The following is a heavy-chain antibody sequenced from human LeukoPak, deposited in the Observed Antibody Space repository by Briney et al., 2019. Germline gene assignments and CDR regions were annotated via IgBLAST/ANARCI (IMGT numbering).Heavy chain of an antibody. V-gene: IGHV4-59*01. J-gene: IGHJ4*02. CDR1: GGSISSYY. CDR2: IYYSGST. Sequence: SSETLSLTCTVSGGSISSYYWSWIRQPPGKGLEWIGYIYYSGSTNYNPSLKSRVTISVDTSKNQFSLKLSSVTAADTAVYYCARTGIGEPFDYWGQGTLVTVSS. CDR3: ARTGIGEPFDY. D-gene: IGHD3-10*01.